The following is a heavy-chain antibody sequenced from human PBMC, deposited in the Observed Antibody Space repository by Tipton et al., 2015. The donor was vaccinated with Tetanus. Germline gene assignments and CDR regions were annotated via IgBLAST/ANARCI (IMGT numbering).Heavy chain of an antibody. CDR3: ARDQGGGRVVRLNWFDP. D-gene: IGHD6-6*01. Sequence: TLSLTCAVSGGSISSGDYSWSWIRQPPGKGLEWIGYIYDSGSTYYNPSLKSRVTISEDRSKNQISLRLRSVTAADTAVYYCARDQGGGRVVRLNWFDPWGHGTLVTVSS. V-gene: IGHV4-30-2*01. J-gene: IGHJ5*02. CDR2: IYDSGST. CDR1: GGSISSGDYS.